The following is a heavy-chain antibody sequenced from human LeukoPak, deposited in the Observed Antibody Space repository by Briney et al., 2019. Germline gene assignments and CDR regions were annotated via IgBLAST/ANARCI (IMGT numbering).Heavy chain of an antibody. D-gene: IGHD5-18*01. Sequence: SETLSLTCTVAGGSISSYYWSWIRQPPGKGLEWIGYIYYSGSTNYNPSLKSRVTISVDTSKNQFSLKLSSVTAADTAVYYCARDTGRLPHMHIWGKGTTVTVSS. J-gene: IGHJ6*03. CDR3: ARDTGRLPHMHI. CDR1: GGSISSYY. V-gene: IGHV4-59*01. CDR2: IYYSGST.